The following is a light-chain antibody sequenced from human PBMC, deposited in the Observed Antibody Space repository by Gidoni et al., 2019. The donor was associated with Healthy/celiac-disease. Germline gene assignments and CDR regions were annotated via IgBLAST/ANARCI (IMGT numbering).Light chain of an antibody. V-gene: IGKV1-13*02. CDR3: QQFNSYGDT. CDR2: DAS. J-gene: IGKJ3*01. CDR1: QGISSA. Sequence: AIQLTQSPSSLSASVGDRVTITCQASQGISSALAWYQQKPGKAPKLLIYDASSLESGVPSRFSGSGSGTDFTLTISSLQPEDFATYYCQQFNSYGDTFGPGTKVDIK.